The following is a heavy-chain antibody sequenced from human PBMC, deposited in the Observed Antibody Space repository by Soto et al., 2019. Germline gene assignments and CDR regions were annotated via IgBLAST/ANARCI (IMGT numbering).Heavy chain of an antibody. CDR2: ISAYNGNT. Sequence: ASVKVSCKASGYTFTSYGISWVRQAPGQGLEWMGWISAYNGNTNYAQKLQGRVTMTTDTSTSTAYMELRSLRSDDTAVYYCARDRAYDSSGYFGSVFDYWGQGTPVTVSS. J-gene: IGHJ4*02. D-gene: IGHD3-22*01. CDR3: ARDRAYDSSGYFGSVFDY. CDR1: GYTFTSYG. V-gene: IGHV1-18*01.